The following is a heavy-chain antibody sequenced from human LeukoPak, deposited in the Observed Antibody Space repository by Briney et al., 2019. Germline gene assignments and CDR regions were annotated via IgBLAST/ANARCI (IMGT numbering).Heavy chain of an antibody. D-gene: IGHD6-19*01. CDR2: ISYDGSNK. V-gene: IGHV3-30*01. J-gene: IGHJ4*02. CDR3: ARALGVAQGAHDY. CDR1: GFTFSSYA. Sequence: GRSLRLSCAASGFTFSSYAMHWVRQAPGKGLEWVAVISYDGSNKYCADSVKGRFTISRDNSKNTLYLQMNSLRAEDTAVYYCARALGVAQGAHDYWGQGTLVTVSS.